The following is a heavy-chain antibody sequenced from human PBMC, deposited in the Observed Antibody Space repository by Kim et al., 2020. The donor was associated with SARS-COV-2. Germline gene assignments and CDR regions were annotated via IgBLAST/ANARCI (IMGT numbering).Heavy chain of an antibody. Sequence: PSLKSRVTISVDTSKNQFSLKLSSVTAADTAVYYCARSYSSSSIWSWFDPWGQGTLVTVSS. J-gene: IGHJ5*02. D-gene: IGHD6-6*01. V-gene: IGHV4-34*01. CDR3: ARSYSSSSIWSWFDP.